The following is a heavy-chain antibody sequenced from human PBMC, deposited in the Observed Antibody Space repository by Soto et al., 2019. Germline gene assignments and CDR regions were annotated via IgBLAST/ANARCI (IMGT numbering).Heavy chain of an antibody. V-gene: IGHV3-66*02. D-gene: IGHD3-3*01. CDR2: VYSGTNT. CDR3: ARGYDFWSGYYYPYGMDV. CDR1: GFTVSSNH. J-gene: IGHJ6*02. Sequence: GGSLRLSCASSGFTVSSNHMSLVRQAPGKGLEWVSIVYSGTNTQYADTVKGRFTISRDNSKNTLYLQMNSLRAEDTAVYYCARGYDFWSGYYYPYGMDVWGQGTTVTVSS.